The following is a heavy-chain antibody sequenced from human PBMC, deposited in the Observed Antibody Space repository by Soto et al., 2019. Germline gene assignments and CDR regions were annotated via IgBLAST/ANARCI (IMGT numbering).Heavy chain of an antibody. J-gene: IGHJ4*02. CDR1: GGTFSSYA. V-gene: IGHV1-69*12. D-gene: IGHD4-17*01. Sequence: QVQLVQSGAEVKKPGSSVKVSCKASGGTFSSYAISWVRQAPGQGLEWMGGIIPIFGTANYAQKFQGRVTITADESXXTXYXXLSSLRSEDTAVYYCARARGRYYGDYVGDGDNLDYWGQGTLVTVSS. CDR3: ARARGRYYGDYVGDGDNLDY. CDR2: IIPIFGTA.